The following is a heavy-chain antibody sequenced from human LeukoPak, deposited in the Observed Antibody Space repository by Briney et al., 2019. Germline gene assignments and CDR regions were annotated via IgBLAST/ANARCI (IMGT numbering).Heavy chain of an antibody. CDR2: INSDGSST. V-gene: IGHV3-74*01. J-gene: IGHJ4*02. CDR1: GFTFSSYW. CDR3: ARSGYGRRQQYYFDY. D-gene: IGHD4-17*01. Sequence: PGGSLRLSCAASGFTFSSYWMHWVRQAPGKGLVWVSRINSDGSSTSYADSVKGRFTISRDNAKNTLYLQMNSLRAEDTAVYYCARSGYGRRQQYYFDYWGQGTLVTVSS.